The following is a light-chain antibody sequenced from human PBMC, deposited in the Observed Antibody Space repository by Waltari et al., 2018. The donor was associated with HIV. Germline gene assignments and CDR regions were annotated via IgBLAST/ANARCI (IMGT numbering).Light chain of an antibody. CDR1: QSINTY. CDR2: SSS. CDR3: QQSYSTLALT. J-gene: IGKJ4*01. Sequence: DIQMTQSPSSLSVSVGDRVTITCRASQSINTYLNWYQHKPGRAPKLLIYSSSTLQTVVPSRFSGSGSGTDFSLTISSLQPEDFATYYCQQSYSTLALTFGGGTRVDMK. V-gene: IGKV1-39*01.